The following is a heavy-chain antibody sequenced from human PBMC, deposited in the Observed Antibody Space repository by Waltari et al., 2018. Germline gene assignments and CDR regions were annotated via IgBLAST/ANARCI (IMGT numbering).Heavy chain of an antibody. CDR1: GFTFSSHW. D-gene: IGHD3-3*01. CDR3: ARGNYDFWSGYYQYYFDH. Sequence: EVQLVESGGGLVQPGGSLRLSCAASGFTFSSHWMSWVRQAPGKGREWVANIKEDGSEKYYGDSVKGRFTTPRDNAKNSRFLQMNSLRAEDTAVYYCARGNYDFWSGYYQYYFDHWGQGTLVAVSS. CDR2: IKEDGSEK. J-gene: IGHJ4*02. V-gene: IGHV3-7*04.